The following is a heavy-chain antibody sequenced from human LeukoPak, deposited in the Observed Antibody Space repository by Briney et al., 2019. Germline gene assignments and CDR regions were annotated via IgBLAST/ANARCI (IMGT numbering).Heavy chain of an antibody. CDR1: GGSISSGDYY. CDR2: IYYSGST. Sequence: SQTLSLTCTVSGGSISSGDYYWSWIRQPPGKGLAWIGYIYYSGSTYYNPSLKSRVTISIDTSKNQFSLKLSSVTAADTAVYYCAGRAEVRAYYFDYWGQGTLVTVSS. D-gene: IGHD2-2*01. J-gene: IGHJ4*02. V-gene: IGHV4-30-4*08. CDR3: AGRAEVRAYYFDY.